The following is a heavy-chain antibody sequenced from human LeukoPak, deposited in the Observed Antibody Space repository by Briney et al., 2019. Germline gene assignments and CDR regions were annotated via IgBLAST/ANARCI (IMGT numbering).Heavy chain of an antibody. D-gene: IGHD1-26*01. CDR1: GFTFSSYA. V-gene: IGHV3-23*01. Sequence: PGGSLRLSCAASGFTFSSYAMSWVGQAPGKGLEWVSAISGSGGSTYYADSVKGRFTISRDNSKNTLYLQMNSLRAEDTAVYYCAKDPIGWELKGYFDYWGQGTLVTVSS. CDR2: ISGSGGST. CDR3: AKDPIGWELKGYFDY. J-gene: IGHJ4*02.